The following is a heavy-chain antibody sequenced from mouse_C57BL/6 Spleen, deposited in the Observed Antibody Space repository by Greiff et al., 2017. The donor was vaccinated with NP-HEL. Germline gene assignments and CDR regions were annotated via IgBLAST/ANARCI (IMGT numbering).Heavy chain of an antibody. J-gene: IGHJ4*01. CDR1: GYAFSSYW. D-gene: IGHD2-1*01. CDR3: ARKGNYPDYYAMDY. CDR2: IYPGDGDT. Sequence: VQLQQSGAELVKPGASVKISCKASGYAFSSYWMNWVKQRPGKGLEWIGQIYPGDGDTNYNGKFKGKATLTADKSSSTAYTQLSSLTSEDSAVYFCARKGNYPDYYAMDYWGQGTSVTVSS. V-gene: IGHV1-80*01.